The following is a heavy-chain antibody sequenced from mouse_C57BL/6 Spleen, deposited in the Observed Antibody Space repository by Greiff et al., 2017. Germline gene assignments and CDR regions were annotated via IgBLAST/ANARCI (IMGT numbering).Heavy chain of an antibody. J-gene: IGHJ2*01. CDR2: IDPNSGGT. D-gene: IGHD2-4*01. V-gene: IGHV1-72*01. Sequence: QVQLQQPGAELVKPGASVKLSCKASGYTFTSYWMHWVKQRPGRGLEWIGRIDPNSGGTKYNEKFKSKATLTVDKPSSTAYMQLSSRTSDDSAVDYCAREIYYDYDDWGYFDYWGQGTTLTVSS. CDR3: AREIYYDYDDWGYFDY. CDR1: GYTFTSYW.